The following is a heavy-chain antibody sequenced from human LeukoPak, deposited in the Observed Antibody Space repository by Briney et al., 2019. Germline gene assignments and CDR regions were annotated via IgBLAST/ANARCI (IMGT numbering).Heavy chain of an antibody. CDR3: ARAYYTFGGVIARGGY. CDR2: ISSSSSTI. D-gene: IGHD3-16*02. CDR1: GFTFSSYS. V-gene: IGHV3-48*04. Sequence: GGSLRLSCAASGFTFSSYSMNWVRQAPGKGLEWVSYISSSSSTIYYADSVKGRFTISRDNAKNLLYLQMNSLRAEDTAVYYYARAYYTFGGVIARGGYWGQGTLVTVSS. J-gene: IGHJ4*02.